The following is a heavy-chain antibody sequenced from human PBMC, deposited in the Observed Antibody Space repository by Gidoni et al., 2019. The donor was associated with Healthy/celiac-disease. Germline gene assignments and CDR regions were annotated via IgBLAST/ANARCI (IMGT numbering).Heavy chain of an antibody. CDR1: GFTFSSYA. CDR2: ISGSGGSP. CDR3: AKDLPSITMVRGVIDPTFDY. Sequence: EVQLVESGGGLVQPGGSLRLSCAASGFTFSSYAMSWVRQAPGKGLEWVSAISGSGGSPYYADSVKGRFTISRDNSKNTLYLQMNSLRAEDTAVYYCAKDLPSITMVRGVIDPTFDYWGQGTLVTVSS. J-gene: IGHJ4*02. D-gene: IGHD3-10*01. V-gene: IGHV3-23*04.